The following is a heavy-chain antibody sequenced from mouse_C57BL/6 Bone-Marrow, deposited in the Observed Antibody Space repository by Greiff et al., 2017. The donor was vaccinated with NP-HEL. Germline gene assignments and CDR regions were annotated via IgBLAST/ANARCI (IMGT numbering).Heavy chain of an antibody. CDR1: GFTFSSYG. J-gene: IGHJ3*01. CDR2: ISSGGSYT. D-gene: IGHD2-3*01. Sequence: EVKLMESGGDLVKPGGSLKLSCAASGFTFSSYGMSWVRQTPDKRLEWVATISSGGSYTYYPDSVKGRFTISRDNAKNTLYLQMSSLKSEDTAMYYCARHLNGYYLAWFAYWGQGTLVTVSA. V-gene: IGHV5-6*01. CDR3: ARHLNGYYLAWFAY.